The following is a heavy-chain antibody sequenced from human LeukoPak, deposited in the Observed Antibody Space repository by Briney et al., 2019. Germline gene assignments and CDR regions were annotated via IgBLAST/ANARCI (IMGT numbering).Heavy chain of an antibody. D-gene: IGHD3-22*01. J-gene: IGHJ4*02. Sequence: GGSLRLSCAASGFTFSRYSMNWVRQAPGKGLEWVSYISSSSSTIYYADSVKGRFTISRDNAKNSLYLQMNSLRAEDTAPYYCAREGYDSSGYYFDYWGQGTLVTVSS. CDR1: GFTFSRYS. V-gene: IGHV3-48*01. CDR2: ISSSSSTI. CDR3: AREGYDSSGYYFDY.